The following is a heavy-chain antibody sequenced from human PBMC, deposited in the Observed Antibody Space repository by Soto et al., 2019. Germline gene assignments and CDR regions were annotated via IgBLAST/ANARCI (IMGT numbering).Heavy chain of an antibody. CDR2: IWYDGSNK. J-gene: IGHJ4*02. CDR3: ARAPDPYYRRSGLCDY. V-gene: IGHV3-33*01. D-gene: IGHD3-16*01. Sequence: QVQLVESGGGVVQPGRSLRLSCAASGFTFSSYGMHWVRQAPGKGLEWVAVIWYDGSNKYYADSVKGRFTISRDNSKNTLYLQMTSLRAEDTAVYYCARAPDPYYRRSGLCDYWGQGTLVTVSS. CDR1: GFTFSSYG.